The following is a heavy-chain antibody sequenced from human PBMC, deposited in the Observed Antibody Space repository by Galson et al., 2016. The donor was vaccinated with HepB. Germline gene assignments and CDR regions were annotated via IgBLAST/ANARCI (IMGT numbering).Heavy chain of an antibody. CDR2: TSSDESVK. V-gene: IGHV3-30*18. J-gene: IGHJ4*02. CDR3: AKKSPGKELSPPDY. CDR1: GFTFSSYY. D-gene: IGHD1-26*01. Sequence: SLRLSCAASGFTFSSYYMHWVRQAPGKGLEWVATTSSDESVKHYADPVQGRFTISKDNFKNTLYLQMNSLRAEDTAVYYCAKKSPGKELSPPDYWGQGTLVTVSS.